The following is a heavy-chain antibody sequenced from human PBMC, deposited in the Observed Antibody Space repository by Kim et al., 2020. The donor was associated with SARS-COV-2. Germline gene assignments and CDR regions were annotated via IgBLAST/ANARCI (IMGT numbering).Heavy chain of an antibody. CDR2: MSRSGGT. V-gene: IGHV3-23*01. J-gene: IGHJ4*02. CDR3: ANLGFGSGNYGY. Sequence: GGSLRLSCTAAGFTFSNYPMSWVRQASGKGLEWVSSMSRSGGTYYAGSVKGRFTISRDISNNTLYLQMNSLRVEDTAVYYCANLGFGSGNYGYWGQGTLASVSS. D-gene: IGHD3-10*01. CDR1: GFTFSNYP.